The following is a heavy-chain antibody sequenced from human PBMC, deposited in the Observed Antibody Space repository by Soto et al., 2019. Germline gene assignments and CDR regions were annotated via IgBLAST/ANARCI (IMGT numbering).Heavy chain of an antibody. Sequence: QVLLVESGGGLVKPGGSLRLSCAVSGFTFSDYYMTWIRQAPGTGLEWVSYISSSTSHTNYADSAKGRFTISRDNAKNSLFLQMNSLRAEDTAVYYCARGRGAAADYFDFWGQGTLVTVSS. CDR2: ISSSTSHT. J-gene: IGHJ4*02. CDR3: ARGRGAAADYFDF. CDR1: GFTFSDYY. V-gene: IGHV3-11*05. D-gene: IGHD6-13*01.